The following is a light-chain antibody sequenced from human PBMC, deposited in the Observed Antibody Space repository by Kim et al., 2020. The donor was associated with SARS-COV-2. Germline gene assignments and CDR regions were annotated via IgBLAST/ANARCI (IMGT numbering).Light chain of an antibody. CDR3: MQGSQTLYT. CDR1: QSLLHSNGYNY. Sequence: DIVMTQSPLSLPVTPGEPASISCRSSQSLLHSNGYNYLDWYLQKPGQSPQLLIYLGSNRASGVPDRFSGSGSGTDFTLKISRVEAGDVVAYSCMQGSQTLYTFRQGTKLEI. J-gene: IGKJ2*01. V-gene: IGKV2-28*01. CDR2: LGS.